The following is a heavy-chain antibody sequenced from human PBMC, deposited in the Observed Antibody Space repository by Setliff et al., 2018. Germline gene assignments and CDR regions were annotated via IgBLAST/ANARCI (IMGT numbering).Heavy chain of an antibody. V-gene: IGHV1-8*01. D-gene: IGHD3-22*01. J-gene: IGHJ5*02. CDR2: MNPNSGNT. CDR1: GYTFTSYD. Sequence: GASVKVSCKASGYTFTSYDINWVRRATGQGLEWMGWMNPNSGNTGYALKFQGRVTMTRNTSISTAYMELRSLRSEDTAVYYCARNYYDSSGYEFPGWFDPWGQGTMVTVSS. CDR3: ARNYYDSSGYEFPGWFDP.